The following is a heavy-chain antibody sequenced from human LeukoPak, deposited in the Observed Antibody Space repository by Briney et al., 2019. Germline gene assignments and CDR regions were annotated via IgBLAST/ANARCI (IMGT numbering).Heavy chain of an antibody. CDR1: GFTFSDYY. V-gene: IGHV3-11*01. D-gene: IGHD2-21*02. Sequence: GGSLRLSCAASGFTFSDYYLSWIRQAPGKGLEWVSYISSSGSTIYYADSVKGRFTISRDNAKNSLYLQMNSLRAEDTAVYYCAKDGAYCGGDCPFDYWGQGTLVTVSS. CDR2: ISSSGSTI. J-gene: IGHJ4*02. CDR3: AKDGAYCGGDCPFDY.